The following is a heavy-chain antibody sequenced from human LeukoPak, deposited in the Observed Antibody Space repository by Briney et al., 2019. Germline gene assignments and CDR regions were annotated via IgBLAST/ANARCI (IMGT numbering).Heavy chain of an antibody. J-gene: IGHJ6*02. CDR2: ISAYNGNT. D-gene: IGHD3-10*01. CDR3: AREPVSITMVRGVILGMDV. CDR1: GYTFTSYG. V-gene: IGHV1-18*01. Sequence: GASVKVSCKASGYTFTSYGISWVRQAPGQGLEWMGWISAYNGNTNYAQKLQGRVTMTTDTSTSTAYMELRSLRSDDTAVYYCAREPVSITMVRGVILGMDVWGQGTTVTVSS.